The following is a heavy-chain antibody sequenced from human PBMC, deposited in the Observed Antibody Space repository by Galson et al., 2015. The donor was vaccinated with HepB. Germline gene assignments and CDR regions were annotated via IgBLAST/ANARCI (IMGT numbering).Heavy chain of an antibody. J-gene: IGHJ4*02. Sequence: TLSLTCTVSGGSISSYYWSWIRQPAGKGLEWIGRIYTSGSTNYNPSLKSRVTMSVDTSKNQFSLKLSSVTAADTAVYYCARAQKVWELPQRGYYFDYWGQGTLVTVSS. V-gene: IGHV4-4*07. CDR2: IYTSGST. CDR3: ARAQKVWELPQRGYYFDY. CDR1: GGSISSYY. D-gene: IGHD1-26*01.